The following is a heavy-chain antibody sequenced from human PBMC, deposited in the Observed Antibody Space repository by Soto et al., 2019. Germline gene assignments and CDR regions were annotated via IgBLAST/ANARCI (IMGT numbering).Heavy chain of an antibody. CDR3: ARLSSGERLNFDY. Sequence: QVQLQESGPGLVKPSQTLSLACTVSGGSISSGGYYWSWIRQHPGKGLEWIGYIYYSGSTYYNPSLKSRVTISLATSKNQFSLKLSSLTAADTAMYYCARLSSGERLNFDYWGQGTLVTVSS. CDR1: GGSISSGGYY. CDR2: IYYSGST. J-gene: IGHJ4*02. V-gene: IGHV4-31*03. D-gene: IGHD3-10*02.